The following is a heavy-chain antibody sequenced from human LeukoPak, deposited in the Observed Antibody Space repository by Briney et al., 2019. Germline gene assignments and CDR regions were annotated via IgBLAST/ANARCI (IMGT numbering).Heavy chain of an antibody. CDR2: ISGSGGST. D-gene: IGHD2-15*01. CDR1: GFTFSSYA. Sequence: GGSLRLSCAASGFTFSSYAMSWVRQAPGKGLEWVSAISGSGGSTYYADSMKGRFTISRDNSKNTLYLQMNSLRAEDTAVYYCAKDRSSSGGSCYDYWGQGTLVTVSS. CDR3: AKDRSSSGGSCYDY. J-gene: IGHJ4*02. V-gene: IGHV3-23*01.